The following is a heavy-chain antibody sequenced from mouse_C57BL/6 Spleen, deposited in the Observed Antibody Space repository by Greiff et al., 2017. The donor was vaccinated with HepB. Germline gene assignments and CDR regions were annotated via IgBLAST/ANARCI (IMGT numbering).Heavy chain of an antibody. CDR2: IDPSDSYT. CDR1: GYTFTSYW. Sequence: QVQLQQPGAELVKPGASVKLSCKASGYTFTSYWMQWVKQRPGQGLEWIGEIDPSDSYTNYNQKFKGKATLTVDTSSSTAYMQLSSLTSEDSAVYYCARSLVTGTYAWFAYWGQGTLVTVSA. D-gene: IGHD4-1*01. CDR3: ARSLVTGTYAWFAY. V-gene: IGHV1-50*01. J-gene: IGHJ3*01.